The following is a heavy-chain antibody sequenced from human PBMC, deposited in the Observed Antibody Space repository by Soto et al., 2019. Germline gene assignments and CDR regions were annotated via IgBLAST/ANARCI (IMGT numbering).Heavy chain of an antibody. CDR1: GFTVRSNY. V-gene: IGHV3-53*04. J-gene: IGHJ6*03. CDR3: ARDKTTRELGYYYYYMDV. Sequence: GGSMGLSCAASGFTVRSNYMSWVRQAPGKGLEWVSVIYSGGSTYYADSVKGRFTISRHNSKNTLYLQMNSLRAEDTAVYYCARDKTTRELGYYYYYMDVWGKGTTVTVSS. D-gene: IGHD3-10*01. CDR2: IYSGGST.